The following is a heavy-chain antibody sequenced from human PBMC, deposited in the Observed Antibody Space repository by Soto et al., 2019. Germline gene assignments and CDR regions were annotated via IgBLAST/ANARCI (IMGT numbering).Heavy chain of an antibody. CDR3: SIEGAHYTPLDH. D-gene: IGHD2-15*01. V-gene: IGHV1-3*01. CDR1: GYTFTDYA. Sequence: AAVKPCCKAPGYTFTDYAIHWVRQAPGQELEWMGWINVGNGNTGYSRKFQGRVTNARDMSASTAYIEVTSLTSEDTAIYYCSIEGAHYTPLDHWCQALLVT. J-gene: IGHJ4*02. CDR2: INVGNGNT.